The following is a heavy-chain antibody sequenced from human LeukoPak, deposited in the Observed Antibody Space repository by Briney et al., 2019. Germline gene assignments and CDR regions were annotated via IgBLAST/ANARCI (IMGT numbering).Heavy chain of an antibody. D-gene: IGHD6-13*01. V-gene: IGHV5-51*01. Sequence: GESLKISCKGSGYSFTSYWIGWVRQMPGKGLEWMGIIYPGDSDTRYSPSFQGQVTISADKSISTAYLQWSSLKASDTAMYYCAADPSGAAAPPGAFDIWGQGTMVTVSS. CDR2: IYPGDSDT. J-gene: IGHJ3*02. CDR3: AADPSGAAAPPGAFDI. CDR1: GYSFTSYW.